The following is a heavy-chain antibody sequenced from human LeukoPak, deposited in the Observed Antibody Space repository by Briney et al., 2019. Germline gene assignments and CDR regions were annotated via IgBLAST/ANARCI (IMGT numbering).Heavy chain of an antibody. CDR3: ARSPAIRYCSGGSCCLFDY. CDR2: INPNSGGT. V-gene: IGHV1-2*02. CDR1: GYTFTGYY. D-gene: IGHD2-15*01. J-gene: IGHJ4*02. Sequence: ASVKVSCKAPGYTFTGYYMHWVRQAPGQGLEWMGWINPNSGGTNYAQKFQGRVTMTRDTSISTAYMELSRLRSDDTAVYYCARSPAIRYCSGGSCCLFDYWGQGTLVTVSS.